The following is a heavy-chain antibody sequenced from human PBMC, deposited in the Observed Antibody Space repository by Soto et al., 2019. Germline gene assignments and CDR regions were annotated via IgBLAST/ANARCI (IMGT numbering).Heavy chain of an antibody. Sequence: QVQLQESGPGLVKPSQTLSLTCTVAVGSISRGGYYWSLIRQHSGKGLEWSGYIYYSGSTYCKPSLKSRVTISVDTYKNQFSLKLSSVTAADTAVYYCAREPLTWGQGTLVTVSS. V-gene: IGHV4-31*03. CDR2: IYYSGST. CDR1: VGSISRGGYY. J-gene: IGHJ4*02. CDR3: AREPLT.